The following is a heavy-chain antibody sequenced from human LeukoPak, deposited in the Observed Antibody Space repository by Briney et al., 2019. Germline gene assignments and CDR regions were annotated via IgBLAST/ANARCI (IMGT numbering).Heavy chain of an antibody. CDR3: LREIAVAGTEWTNGEDFDY. D-gene: IGHD6-19*01. CDR1: GFTFSSYW. V-gene: IGHV3-7*01. J-gene: IGHJ4*02. Sequence: GGSXRLSCAASGFTFSSYWMSWVRQAPGKGLEWVANIKQDGSEKYYVDSVKGRFTISRDNAKNSLYLQMNSLRAEDTAVYYCLREIAVAGTEWTNGEDFDYWGQGTLVTVSS. CDR2: IKQDGSEK.